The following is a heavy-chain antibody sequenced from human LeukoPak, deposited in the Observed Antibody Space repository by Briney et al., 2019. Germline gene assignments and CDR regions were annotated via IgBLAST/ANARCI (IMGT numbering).Heavy chain of an antibody. J-gene: IGHJ4*02. CDR1: GFTSSSYA. V-gene: IGHV3-23*01. CDR3: AKAAAAPGFDF. D-gene: IGHD6-13*01. CDR2: VSGSGDRM. Sequence: GGSLRLSCAASGFTSSSYALNWVRRAPGKGLEWVATVSGSGDRMYHADSVKGRFTISRDNSKNTIYLQMNSLRAEDTALYYCAKAAAAPGFDFWGQGTLVTVSS.